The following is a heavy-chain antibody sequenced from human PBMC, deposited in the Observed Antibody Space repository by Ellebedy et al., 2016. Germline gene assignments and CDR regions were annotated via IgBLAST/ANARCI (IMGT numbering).Heavy chain of an antibody. J-gene: IGHJ4*02. CDR2: IKSQAGGGTI. CDR3: TTGDYYEY. V-gene: IGHV3-15*07. CDR1: GFNFTKVW. Sequence: GGSLRLXCEASGFNFTKVWMNWVRQTPGKGLEWVGRIKSQAGGGTIDYAALVKDRFTLSRDESKNMLFLQLNTLRPEDTGVYYCTTGDYYEYWGQGTLVTVSS.